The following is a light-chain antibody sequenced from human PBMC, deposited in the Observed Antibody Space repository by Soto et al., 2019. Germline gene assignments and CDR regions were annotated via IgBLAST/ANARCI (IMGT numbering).Light chain of an antibody. J-gene: IGLJ3*02. V-gene: IGLV7-43*01. Sequence: QTVVTQEPSLTVSPGGTVTLTCASSTGAVTSGNYPSWFQQKPGQAPRTLIYTTDDKHSWTPARFSSSLLGGKAALTLSGVQPEDEAEYYCLLYYGGAHLMFGGGTQLTVL. CDR2: TTD. CDR1: TGAVTSGNY. CDR3: LLYYGGAHLM.